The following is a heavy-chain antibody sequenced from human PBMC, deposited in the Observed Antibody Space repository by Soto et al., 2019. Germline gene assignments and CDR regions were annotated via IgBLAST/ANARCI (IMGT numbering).Heavy chain of an antibody. Sequence: QVQLMQSGAEVKKPGASVKVSCKASGYSFTSYDMNWVRQAPGQELEWMGWVNPNSGDTDYAQKFQDRVTMTTDTSIRTAYMELSSLRSEDTAVYYCARVSFLAPVTGAEIFDFWGQGTMVTVSS. J-gene: IGHJ3*01. D-gene: IGHD2-21*02. CDR2: VNPNSGDT. CDR1: GYSFTSYD. V-gene: IGHV1-8*01. CDR3: ARVSFLAPVTGAEIFDF.